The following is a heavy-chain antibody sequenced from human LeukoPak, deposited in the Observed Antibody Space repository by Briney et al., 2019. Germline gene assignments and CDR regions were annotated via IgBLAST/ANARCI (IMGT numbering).Heavy chain of an antibody. CDR3: ARSTSHTNWFDP. CDR1: GYTFTSYY. J-gene: IGHJ5*02. D-gene: IGHD2-2*01. CDR2: INPSGGST. Sequence: ASVKVSCKASGYTFTSYYMHWVRQAPGQGLEWMGIINPSGGSTSYAQKFQGRVTMTRDMSTITVYMELSSLRSEDTTVYYCARSTSHTNWFDPWGQGNLVTVSS. V-gene: IGHV1-46*01.